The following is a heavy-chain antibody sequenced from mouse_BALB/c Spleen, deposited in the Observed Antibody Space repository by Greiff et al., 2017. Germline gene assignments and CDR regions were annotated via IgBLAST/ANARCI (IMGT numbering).Heavy chain of an antibody. V-gene: IGHV1-4*01. D-gene: IGHD4-1*01. Sequence: VQLQQSGAELARPGASVKMSCKASGYTFTSYTMHWVKQRPGQGLEWIGYINPSSGYTNYNQKFKDKATLTADKSSSTAYMQLSSLTSEDSAVYYCARSKTGTYAMDYWGQGTSVTVSS. CDR3: ARSKTGTYAMDY. CDR1: GYTFTSYT. CDR2: INPSSGYT. J-gene: IGHJ4*01.